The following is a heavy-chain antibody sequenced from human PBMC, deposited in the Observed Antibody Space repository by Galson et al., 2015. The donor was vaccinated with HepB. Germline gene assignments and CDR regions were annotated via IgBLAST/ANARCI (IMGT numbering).Heavy chain of an antibody. J-gene: IGHJ3*02. Sequence: SLRLSCAASGFTFSSYAMSWVRQAPGKGLEWVSAISGSGGSTYYADSVKGRFTISRDNSKNTLYLQMNSLRAEDTAVYYCAKVDVSGVVIIRGAFDIWGQGTMVTVSS. D-gene: IGHD3-3*01. CDR2: ISGSGGST. V-gene: IGHV3-23*01. CDR3: AKVDVSGVVIIRGAFDI. CDR1: GFTFSSYA.